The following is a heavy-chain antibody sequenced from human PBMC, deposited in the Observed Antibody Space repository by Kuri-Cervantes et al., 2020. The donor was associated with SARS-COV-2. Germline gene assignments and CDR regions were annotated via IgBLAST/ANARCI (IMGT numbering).Heavy chain of an antibody. CDR3: ARSPQRTGDRKNEPWEQLVYYFDY. D-gene: IGHD6-13*01. CDR2: INPNSGGT. CDR1: GYTFTGYY. Sequence: GGSLRLSCKASGYTFTGYYMHWVRQAPGQGLEWMGWINPNSGGTNYAQKLQGRVTMTRDTSISTAYMELSRLRSDDTAVYYCARSPQRTGDRKNEPWEQLVYYFDYWGQGTLVTVSS. V-gene: IGHV1-2*02. J-gene: IGHJ4*02.